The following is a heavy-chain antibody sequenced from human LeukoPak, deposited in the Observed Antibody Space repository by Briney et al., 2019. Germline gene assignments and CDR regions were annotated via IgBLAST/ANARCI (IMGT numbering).Heavy chain of an antibody. V-gene: IGHV3-30*02. D-gene: IGHD1-1*01. Sequence: GGSLRLSCAASGFTFRSYVMHWVRQAPAKGMQWVAFIRYDESNKYYAYSVNGRFTISRDNSKNTLYVQMNSLRAEDTAVYYCAKDVLGIWIGTWGYMDVWGKGTTVTVSS. J-gene: IGHJ6*03. CDR1: GFTFRSYV. CDR3: AKDVLGIWIGTWGYMDV. CDR2: IRYDESNK.